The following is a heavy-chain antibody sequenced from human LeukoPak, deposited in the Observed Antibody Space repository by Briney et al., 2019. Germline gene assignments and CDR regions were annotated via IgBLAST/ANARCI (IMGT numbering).Heavy chain of an antibody. Sequence: PSETLSLTCTVSGGSISSYYWSWIRQPPGKGLEWIGYIYYSGSTNYNPSLKSRVTISVDTSKNQFSLKLSSVTAADTAVYYCARHATVDTAMVLDYWGQGTLVTVSS. V-gene: IGHV4-59*08. CDR2: IYYSGST. D-gene: IGHD5-18*01. CDR1: GGSISSYY. CDR3: ARHATVDTAMVLDY. J-gene: IGHJ4*02.